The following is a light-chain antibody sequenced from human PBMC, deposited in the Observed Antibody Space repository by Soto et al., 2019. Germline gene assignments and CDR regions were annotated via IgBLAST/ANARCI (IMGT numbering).Light chain of an antibody. Sequence: IVLTHSPGTLSLSPGERATLSCRASQSVSSNYLAWYQQKSGQAPRLLIYGVSSRATGIPDRFSGSGSGTDFTLTISRLEPEDFAVFYCLHYGTSSWTFGQGTKVEIK. CDR1: QSVSSNY. J-gene: IGKJ1*01. V-gene: IGKV3-20*01. CDR3: LHYGTSSWT. CDR2: GVS.